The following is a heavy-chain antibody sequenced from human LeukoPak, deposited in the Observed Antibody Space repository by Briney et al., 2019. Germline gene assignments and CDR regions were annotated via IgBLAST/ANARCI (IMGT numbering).Heavy chain of an antibody. Sequence: GGSLRLSCAASGFSISSYEMNWVRQAPGKGLEWVSYISSSGSTIYHADSVKGRFTISRDNAKNSLYLQMNSLRAEDTAVYYCARVELAPYYYYMDVWGKGTTVTVSS. D-gene: IGHD1-7*01. V-gene: IGHV3-48*03. CDR3: ARVELAPYYYYMDV. J-gene: IGHJ6*03. CDR2: ISSSGSTI. CDR1: GFSISSYE.